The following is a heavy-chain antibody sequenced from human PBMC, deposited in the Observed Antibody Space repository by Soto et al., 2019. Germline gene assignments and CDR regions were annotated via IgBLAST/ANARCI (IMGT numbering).Heavy chain of an antibody. CDR1: GYTFTAYG. V-gene: IGHV1-18*04. CDR3: ARGVAVAAVYYFDY. D-gene: IGHD6-19*01. J-gene: IGHJ4*02. Sequence: QVQLVQSGAEMKKPGASVRVSCKASGYTFTAYGITWVRQAPGQGLEYMGWISTHNGKTNYAQKLQGRVILTTDKSTSTAYMELRALTSDDTVVYYCARGVAVAAVYYFDYWGQGTLVTVSS. CDR2: ISTHNGKT.